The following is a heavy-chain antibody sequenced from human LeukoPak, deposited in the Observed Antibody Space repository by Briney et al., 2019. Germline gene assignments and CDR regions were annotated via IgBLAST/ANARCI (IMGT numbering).Heavy chain of an antibody. CDR1: GGSISSYY. V-gene: IGHV4-59*01. D-gene: IGHD6-19*01. Sequence: PSETLSLTCTVSGGSISSYYWSWIRQPPGKGLEWIAYIYYSGSTNYNPSLKSRVTISVDTSKNQFSLKLGSVTAADTAVYYCARAKQWQESRSNWFDPWGQGTLVTVSS. CDR3: ARAKQWQESRSNWFDP. CDR2: IYYSGST. J-gene: IGHJ5*02.